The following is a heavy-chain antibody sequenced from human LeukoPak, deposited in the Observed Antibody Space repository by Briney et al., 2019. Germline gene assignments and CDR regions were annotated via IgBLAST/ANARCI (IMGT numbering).Heavy chain of an antibody. CDR3: ARHRSYSSSSYFDY. CDR2: ISYSGNT. V-gene: IGHV4-59*01. D-gene: IGHD6-6*01. Sequence: SETLSLTCTVSRGSISSYYWSWIRQPPGKGLEWIGYISYSGNTNYSPSLKSRVTISVDTSKNQFSLKLSSVTAADTAVYFCARHRSYSSSSYFDYWGQGSLVSVSS. J-gene: IGHJ4*02. CDR1: RGSISSYY.